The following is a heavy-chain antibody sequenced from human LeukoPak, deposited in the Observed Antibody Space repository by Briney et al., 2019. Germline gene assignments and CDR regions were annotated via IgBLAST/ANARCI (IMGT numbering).Heavy chain of an antibody. Sequence: SETLSLTCTVSGGSISSYYWSWIRQPPGKGLEWIGYIYYSGSTNYNPSLKSRVTISVDTSKNQFSLKLSSVTAADTAVYYCASGGSSWYFGWFDPWGQGILVTVSS. CDR2: IYYSGST. V-gene: IGHV4-59*08. CDR1: GGSISSYY. J-gene: IGHJ5*02. D-gene: IGHD6-13*01. CDR3: ASGGSSWYFGWFDP.